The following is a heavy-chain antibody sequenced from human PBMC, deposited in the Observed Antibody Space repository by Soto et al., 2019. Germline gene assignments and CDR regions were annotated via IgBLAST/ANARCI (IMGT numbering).Heavy chain of an antibody. CDR1: GGSISHYY. V-gene: IGHV4-59*08. CDR2: VYYTGTT. J-gene: IGHJ4*02. CDR3: ARQAID. Sequence: QLQLQESGPGLVKPSETLALTCTISGGSISHYYSSWFRQAPGKGLDWIGYVYYTGTTNYNPSLQSRVTMSLDTSKNQFYLKLSSVTDADTAVYYCARQAIDWGKGTLVTVSS.